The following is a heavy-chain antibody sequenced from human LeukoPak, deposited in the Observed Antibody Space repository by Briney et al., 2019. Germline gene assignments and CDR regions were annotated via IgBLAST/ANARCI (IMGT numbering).Heavy chain of an antibody. CDR1: GRSINSGCYY. J-gene: IGHJ5*02. Sequence: SETLSLTCTVPGRSINSGCYYWRWLRQPGGRGWEGFGRIFTSGSTNYNPSLKSRVTIPVETSKTQYSLKLSSVTAADTAVYYCAREEWISGVVIINNWFDPWGQGKLVTASS. D-gene: IGHD3-3*01. V-gene: IGHV4-61*02. CDR2: IFTSGST. CDR3: AREEWISGVVIINNWFDP.